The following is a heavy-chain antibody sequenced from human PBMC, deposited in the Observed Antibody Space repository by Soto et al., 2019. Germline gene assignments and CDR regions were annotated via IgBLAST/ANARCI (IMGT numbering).Heavy chain of an antibody. CDR1: GGSISSYY. D-gene: IGHD1-26*01. CDR2: IHHSGST. CDR3: ARWARSSIGGKDFDY. J-gene: IGHJ4*02. V-gene: IGHV4-34*01. Sequence: KTSETLSLTCAVYGGSISSYYWSWIRQPPGKGLEWIGEIHHSGSTNYNPSLKSRVLISLDTSKNHFFLSLTSVTAADTAVYYCARWARSSIGGKDFDYWGQGTLVTVS.